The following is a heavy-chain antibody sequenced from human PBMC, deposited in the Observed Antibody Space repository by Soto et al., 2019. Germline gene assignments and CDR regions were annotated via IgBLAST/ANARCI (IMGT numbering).Heavy chain of an antibody. J-gene: IGHJ6*02. D-gene: IGHD2-2*01. CDR3: ARELCSSTSCYYYYYGMDV. Sequence: PGGSLRLSCAASGFTFSSYSMNWVRQAPGKGLEWVSSISSSSSYIYYADSVKGRFTISRDNAKNSLYLQMNSLRAEDTAVYYCARELCSSTSCYYYYYGMDVWGQGTTVTVSS. V-gene: IGHV3-21*01. CDR2: ISSSSSYI. CDR1: GFTFSSYS.